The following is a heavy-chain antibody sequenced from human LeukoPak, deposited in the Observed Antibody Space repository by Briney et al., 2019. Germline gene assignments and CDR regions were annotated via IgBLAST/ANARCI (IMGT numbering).Heavy chain of an antibody. CDR1: GFTFSSFG. V-gene: IGHV3-30*02. CDR2: IRDGGSNK. D-gene: IGHD3-3*01. J-gene: IGHJ3*02. CDR3: AKPRYDFWSGYYRDAFDI. Sequence: GALRLSFAGAGFTFSSFGMHLGRQAPGQGLGGVAFIRDGGSNKYYADSVKGRFTISRDNSKNTLYLQMNSLRAEDTAVYYCAKPRYDFWSGYYRDAFDIWGQGTMVTVSS.